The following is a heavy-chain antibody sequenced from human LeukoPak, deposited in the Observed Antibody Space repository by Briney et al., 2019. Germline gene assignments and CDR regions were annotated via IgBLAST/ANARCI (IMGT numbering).Heavy chain of an antibody. J-gene: IGHJ4*02. CDR2: IKSKTDGGTT. CDR1: GFTFSNAW. D-gene: IGHD6-19*01. Sequence: GGSLRLSCAASGFTFSNAWMSWVRQAPGKGLVWVGRIKSKTDGGTTDYAAPVKGRFTISRDDSKNTLYLQMNSLKTEDTAVYYCTTDYIAVAATGSDYWGQGTLVTVSS. V-gene: IGHV3-15*01. CDR3: TTDYIAVAATGSDY.